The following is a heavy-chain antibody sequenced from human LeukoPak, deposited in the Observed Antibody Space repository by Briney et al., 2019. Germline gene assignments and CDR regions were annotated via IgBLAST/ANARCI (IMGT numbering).Heavy chain of an antibody. V-gene: IGHV3-21*01. Sequence: GGSLRLSCAASGFTFSSYSMNWVRQARGKGLEWVSSISSSSSYIYYADSVKGRFTISRDNAKNSLYLQMNSLRAEDTAVYYCARDRALVVVAATGFDPWGQGTLVTVSS. D-gene: IGHD2-15*01. CDR1: GFTFSSYS. CDR3: ARDRALVVVAATGFDP. J-gene: IGHJ5*02. CDR2: ISSSSSYI.